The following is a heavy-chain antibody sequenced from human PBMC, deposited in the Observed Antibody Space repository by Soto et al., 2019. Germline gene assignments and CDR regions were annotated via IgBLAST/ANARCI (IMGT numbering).Heavy chain of an antibody. CDR1: GGSFSGYY. Sequence: SETLSLTCAVYGGSFSGYYWSWIRQPPGKGLEWIGEINHSGSTNYNPSLKSRVTISVDTSKNQFSLKLSSVTAADTAVYYFSRGAPRKWNGGNWYSGGDHLGQGTLVTVSS. V-gene: IGHV4-34*01. CDR2: INHSGST. D-gene: IGHD2-15*01. CDR3: SRGAPRKWNGGNWYSGGDH. J-gene: IGHJ4*02.